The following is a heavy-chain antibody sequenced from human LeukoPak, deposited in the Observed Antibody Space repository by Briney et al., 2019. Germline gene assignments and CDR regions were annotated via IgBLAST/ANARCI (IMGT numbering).Heavy chain of an antibody. CDR1: GGTFSSYA. CDR2: INPSGGST. V-gene: IGHV1-46*01. J-gene: IGHJ4*02. D-gene: IGHD3-10*01. CDR3: ARDRSVRFGELSEVGAYFDY. Sequence: ASVKVSCKASGGTFSSYAISWVRQAPGQGLEWMGIINPSGGSTSYAQKFQGRVTMTRDTSTSTVYMELSSLRSEDTAVYYCARDRSVRFGELSEVGAYFDYWGQGTLVTVSS.